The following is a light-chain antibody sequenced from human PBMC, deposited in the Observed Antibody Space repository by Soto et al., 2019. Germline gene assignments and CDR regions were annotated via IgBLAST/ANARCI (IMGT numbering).Light chain of an antibody. CDR3: ASFRSGAILV. Sequence: QSVLTQPASVSGSPGQSVTISCTGPRSDIGDSNFISWYQHSPGTAPRLLIYEDNNRPSGVSRRFSGSKAGNTASLTISGLLDDDEDDYFCASFRSGAILVFGSGTKLTVL. CDR1: RSDIGDSNF. CDR2: EDN. J-gene: IGLJ1*01. V-gene: IGLV2-14*01.